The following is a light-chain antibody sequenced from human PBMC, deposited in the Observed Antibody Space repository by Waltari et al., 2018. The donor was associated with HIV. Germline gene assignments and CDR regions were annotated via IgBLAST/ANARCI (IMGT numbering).Light chain of an antibody. CDR3: TSYSYSHHFA. CDR2: SGT. V-gene: IGLV2-14*03. J-gene: IGLJ3*02. Sequence: QSVLTQPASVSGSPGQSISISCTGTDRESGFSNFVSWYQHLPGKAPRLIIYSGTARASGISSRFSASKSGNTASLSISGLQLEDEGDYYCTSYSYSHHFAFGGGTTLTVL. CDR1: DRESGFSNF.